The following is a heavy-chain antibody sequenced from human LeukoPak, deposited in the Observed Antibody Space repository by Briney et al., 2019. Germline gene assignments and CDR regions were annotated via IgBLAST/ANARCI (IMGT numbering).Heavy chain of an antibody. CDR2: INHSGST. CDR1: GGSFSGYY. D-gene: IGHD3-16*02. CDR3: ARRSNYDYVWGSYRYTLLFDY. Sequence: KPSETLSLTCAVYGGSFSGYYWSWIRQPPGKGLEWIGEINHSGSTNYNPSLKSRVTISVDTSKNQFSLKLSSVTAADTAVYYCARRSNYDYVWGSYRYTLLFDYWGQGTLVTVSS. J-gene: IGHJ4*02. V-gene: IGHV4-34*01.